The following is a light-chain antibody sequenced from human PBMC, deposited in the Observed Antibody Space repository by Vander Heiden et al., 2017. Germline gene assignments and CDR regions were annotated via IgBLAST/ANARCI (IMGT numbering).Light chain of an antibody. CDR3: QQSDSNLGWT. CDR1: QSISSY. J-gene: IGKJ1*01. Sequence: DIQMTQSPSCLSASGADRVTITCRASQSISSYLNCYPQSPGKAPKLLIYAASLLQSLVPSRFSGSESGSDFTLTISSLPPEDFEPYYCQQSDSNLGWTFGQGTKVETK. CDR2: AAS. V-gene: IGKV1-39*01.